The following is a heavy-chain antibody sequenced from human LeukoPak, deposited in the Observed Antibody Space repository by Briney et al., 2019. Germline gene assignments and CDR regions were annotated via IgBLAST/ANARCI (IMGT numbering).Heavy chain of an antibody. CDR2: IKQDGSEK. V-gene: IGHV3-7*01. CDR1: GFMFSDYA. Sequence: GGSLRLSCVASGFMFSDYAVSWVRQAPGKGLEWVANIKQDGSEKYYVDSVKGRFTISRDNAKNSLYLQMNSLRAEDTAMYYCARDSAGNDYWGQGTLVTVSS. CDR3: ARDSAGNDY. D-gene: IGHD6-13*01. J-gene: IGHJ4*02.